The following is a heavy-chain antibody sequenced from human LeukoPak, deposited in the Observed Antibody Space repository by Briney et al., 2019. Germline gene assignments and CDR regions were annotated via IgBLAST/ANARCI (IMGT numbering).Heavy chain of an antibody. J-gene: IGHJ4*02. V-gene: IGHV4-61*02. CDR2: IYTSGST. Sequence: PSETLSLTCTVPGGSISSGSYYWSWIRQPAGKGLEWIGRIYTSGSTNYNPSPKSRVTISVDTSKNQFSLKLSSVTAADTAVYYCARAQQLTYFDYWGQGTLVTVSS. D-gene: IGHD6-13*01. CDR1: GGSISSGSYY. CDR3: ARAQQLTYFDY.